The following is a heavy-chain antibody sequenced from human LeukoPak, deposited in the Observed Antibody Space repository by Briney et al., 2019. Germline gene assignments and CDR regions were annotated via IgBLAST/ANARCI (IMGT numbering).Heavy chain of an antibody. CDR3: TTDLGYYFDSSGYLSI. D-gene: IGHD3-22*01. V-gene: IGHV3-72*01. Sequence: PGGSLRLSCAVSGFTFSDHYMDWVRQAPGKGLEWVGRSKNRAKSYTTDYAASVKGRFTISRDDSKSTLYLQMNSLETEDTAVYYCTTDLGYYFDSSGYLSIWGQGTMVTVSS. J-gene: IGHJ3*02. CDR2: SKNRAKSYTT. CDR1: GFTFSDHY.